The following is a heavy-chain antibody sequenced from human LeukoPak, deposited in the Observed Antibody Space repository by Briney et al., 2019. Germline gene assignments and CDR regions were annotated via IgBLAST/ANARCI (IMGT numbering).Heavy chain of an antibody. CDR2: ISYDGSNK. Sequence: GGSLRLSCAASGFTFSSYAMHWVRQAPGKGLEWVAVISYDGSNKYYADSVKGRFTISRDNSKNTLYLQMNSLRAEDTAVYYCARGREQYDYDFWSAEEGWFDPWGQGTLVTVSS. CDR3: ARGREQYDYDFWSAEEGWFDP. V-gene: IGHV3-30-3*01. J-gene: IGHJ5*02. D-gene: IGHD3-3*01. CDR1: GFTFSSYA.